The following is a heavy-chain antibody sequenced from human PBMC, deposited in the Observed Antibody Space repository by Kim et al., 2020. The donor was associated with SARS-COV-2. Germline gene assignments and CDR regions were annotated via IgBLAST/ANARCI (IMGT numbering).Heavy chain of an antibody. V-gene: IGHV4-4*07. Sequence: SETLSLTCTVSGGAISRYFWNWVQQPAGKGLEWLGRVFASGDTNFNPSVKSRISMSIDTPRNEISLKLTSVNAADTALYYCVREDVALEGGFDSWGQGTRVIVSS. CDR3: VREDVALEGGFDS. CDR2: VFASGDT. CDR1: GGAISRYF. D-gene: IGHD1-1*01. J-gene: IGHJ4*02.